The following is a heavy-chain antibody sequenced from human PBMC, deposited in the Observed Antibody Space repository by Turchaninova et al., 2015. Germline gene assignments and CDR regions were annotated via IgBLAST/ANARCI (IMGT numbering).Heavy chain of an antibody. CDR2: INTDGTNS. V-gene: IGHV3-74*01. J-gene: IGHJ5*02. CDR3: VRDKPHNWFDP. CDR1: GFSFTCYW. Sequence: EVQVVESGGGLVQLGGSLRLSCAASGFSFTCYWRHWVRQAPGKGLVWVTQINTDGTNSKYADSVKGRFTISRDNAKNTVYLQMNSLRVEDTALYYCVRDKPHNWFDPWGQGTLVTVSS.